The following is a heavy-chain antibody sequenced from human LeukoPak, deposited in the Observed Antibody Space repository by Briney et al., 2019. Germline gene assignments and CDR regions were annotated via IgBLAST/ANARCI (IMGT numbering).Heavy chain of an antibody. D-gene: IGHD6-13*01. V-gene: IGHV4-59*01. CDR3: ARTFSSSWLDY. CDR1: GGSISSDD. Sequence: SETLSLSCTVSGGSISSDDWSWIRQPPGKGLEWIGYIYYSGSTNYNPSLKSRVTISIGTSKSQFSLKVSSVTAADTAVYDCARTFSSSWLDYWGQGTLVTVSS. CDR2: IYYSGST. J-gene: IGHJ4*02.